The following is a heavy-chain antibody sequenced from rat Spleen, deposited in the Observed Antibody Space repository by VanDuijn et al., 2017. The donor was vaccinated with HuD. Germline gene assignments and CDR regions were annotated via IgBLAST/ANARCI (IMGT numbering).Heavy chain of an antibody. V-gene: IGHV5-29*01. CDR2: ITNTGDST. D-gene: IGHD1-7*01. CDR1: GFTFSDYG. Sequence: EVQLVESGGGLVQPGRSLKLSCAASGFTFSDYGVAWVRQAPTKGLEWVATITNTGDSTYYLDSVKGRFTISRNNAKTPLYLQMDSLRSEDTATYYCARRYYGYDYWYFDFWGPGTMVTVSS. J-gene: IGHJ1*01. CDR3: ARRYYGYDYWYFDF.